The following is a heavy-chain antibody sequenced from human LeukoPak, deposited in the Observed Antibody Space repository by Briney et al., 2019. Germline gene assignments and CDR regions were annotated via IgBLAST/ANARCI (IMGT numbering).Heavy chain of an antibody. D-gene: IGHD6-6*01. V-gene: IGHV4-59*01. J-gene: IGHJ4*02. CDR1: GGSISSYY. CDR2: IYYSGST. Sequence: SETLSLTCTVSGGSISSYYWSWIRQPPGKGLEWIGYIYYSGSTNYNPSLKSRVTISVDTSKNQFSLKLSSVTAAGTAVYYCARELAARPTFGFYYWGQGTLVTVSS. CDR3: ARELAARPTFGFYY.